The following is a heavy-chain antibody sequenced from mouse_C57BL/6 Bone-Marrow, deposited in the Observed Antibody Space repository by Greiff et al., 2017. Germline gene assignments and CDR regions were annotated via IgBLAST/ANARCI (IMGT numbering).Heavy chain of an antibody. CDR2: IDPEDGET. CDR1: GFNIKDYY. Sequence: VQLQQSGAELVKPGASVKLSCTASGFNIKDYYMHWVKQRTEQGLEWIGRIDPEDGETKYAPKFPGKATITADTSSNTAYLQLSSLTSEDTAVYYCARSGRWLLLGFAYWGQGTLVTVSA. V-gene: IGHV14-2*01. D-gene: IGHD2-3*01. J-gene: IGHJ3*01. CDR3: ARSGRWLLLGFAY.